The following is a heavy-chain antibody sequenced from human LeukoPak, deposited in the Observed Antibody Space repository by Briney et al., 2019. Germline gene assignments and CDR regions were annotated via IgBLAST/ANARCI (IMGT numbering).Heavy chain of an antibody. CDR3: ARAIAAAGTGLFDY. J-gene: IGHJ4*02. CDR1: GGSISSYY. D-gene: IGHD6-13*01. V-gene: IGHV4-59*01. CDR2: IYYSGST. Sequence: SETLSLTCTVSGGSISSYYWSWIRQPPGKGLEWIGYIYYSGSTNYNPSLKSRVTISVDTSKNQFSLKLSSVTAADTAVYYCARAIAAAGTGLFDYWGQGTLVTVSS.